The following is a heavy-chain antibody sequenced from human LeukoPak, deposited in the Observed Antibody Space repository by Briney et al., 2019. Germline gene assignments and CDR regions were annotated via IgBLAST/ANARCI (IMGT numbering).Heavy chain of an antibody. CDR2: ITSRGSTI. CDR1: GFTLSDYY. D-gene: IGHD5-24*01. Sequence: NPGGSLRLSCAASGFTLSDYYLTWIRQAPGKGLEWVSYITSRGSTIYHADSVKGRFTISRDNAKNSLYLQMNSLRAEDTAVYYCARAGDGYNSHAFDIWGQGTMVTVSS. V-gene: IGHV3-11*04. J-gene: IGHJ3*02. CDR3: ARAGDGYNSHAFDI.